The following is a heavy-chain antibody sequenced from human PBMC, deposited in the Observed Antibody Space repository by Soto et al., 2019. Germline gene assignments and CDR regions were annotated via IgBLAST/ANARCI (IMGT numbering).Heavy chain of an antibody. D-gene: IGHD6-19*01. V-gene: IGHV2-5*01. CDR3: VNSLHTSGWYTYYAMDV. CDR2: IYWNDDR. CDR1: GFSLITIGVG. Sequence: SGPTLVNPTQTLTLTCTFSGFSLITIGVGLGWIRQPPGKTLEWLGLIYWNDDRRYSPSLKTRLTITKDTSKNQVVLTVTNMDPVDTATYYCVNSLHTSGWYTYYAMDVWGQGTTVTVSS. J-gene: IGHJ6*02.